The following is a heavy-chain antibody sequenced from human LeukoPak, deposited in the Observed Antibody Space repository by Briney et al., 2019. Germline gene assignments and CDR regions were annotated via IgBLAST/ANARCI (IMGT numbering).Heavy chain of an antibody. CDR2: INPNSGGT. D-gene: IGHD3-22*01. CDR3: ARTQPIIYDSSGVFDY. J-gene: IGHJ4*02. V-gene: IGHV1-2*02. Sequence: ASVKVSCKASGYTFTGYCMHWVRQAPGQGLEWMGWINPNSGGTNYAQKFQGRVTMTRDTSISTAYMELSRLRSDDTAVYYCARTQPIIYDSSGVFDYWGQGTLVTVSS. CDR1: GYTFTGYC.